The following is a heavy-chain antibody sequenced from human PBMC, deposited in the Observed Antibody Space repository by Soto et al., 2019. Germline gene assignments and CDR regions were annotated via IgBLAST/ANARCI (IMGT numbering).Heavy chain of an antibody. J-gene: IGHJ4*02. CDR2: IYPGDSDT. CDR3: ARRMKYCGGDCYIFDY. Sequence: GESLKISCKGSGYSFTSYWIGWVRQMPGKGLEWMGIIYPGDSDTRYSPSFQGQVTISADKSISTAYLQWSSLKASDTAMYYCARRMKYCGGDCYIFDYWGQGTLVTVSS. V-gene: IGHV5-51*01. D-gene: IGHD2-21*02. CDR1: GYSFTSYW.